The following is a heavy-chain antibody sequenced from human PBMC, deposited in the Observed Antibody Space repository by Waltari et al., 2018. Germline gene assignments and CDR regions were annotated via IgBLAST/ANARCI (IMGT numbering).Heavy chain of an antibody. CDR2: IFADGTT. J-gene: IGHJ1*01. V-gene: IGHV3-66*02. CDR3: ARAGHPNS. D-gene: IGHD1-1*01. CDR1: GATIDSNY. Sequence: EVYLEQSGGGLVQPGGSLKLSCAAAGATIDSNYMNWSRQAPGKGLQWISVIFADGTTHDADSVRGRFAISRDTSENTLYLQLSGLRPDDSGFYYCARAGHPNSWGQGALVTVSS.